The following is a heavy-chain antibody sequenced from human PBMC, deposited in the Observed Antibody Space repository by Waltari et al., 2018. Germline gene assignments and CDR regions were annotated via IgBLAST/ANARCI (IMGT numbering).Heavy chain of an antibody. CDR1: GYTSTPYE. D-gene: IGHD3-10*01. J-gene: IGHJ4*02. CDR2: INPNTGAT. Sequence: QVQLVQSGAELKKPGASVKVSCKASGYTSTPYEIHWVRQAPGQGLEWMGRINPNTGATDFAQKFQGRVTLTTDTSITTAYMFLSSLTSDDTAIYFCARDRGGFGELLAYWGQGTLVTVSS. V-gene: IGHV1-2*06. CDR3: ARDRGGFGELLAY.